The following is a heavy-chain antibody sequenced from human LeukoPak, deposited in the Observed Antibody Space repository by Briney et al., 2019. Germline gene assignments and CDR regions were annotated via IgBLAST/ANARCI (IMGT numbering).Heavy chain of an antibody. CDR3: ARESGLWFGEAIDY. D-gene: IGHD3-10*01. Sequence: ASVKVSYKASGYTFTSYGISWVRQAPGRGLEWMGWISAYNGNTNYAQKLQGRVTMTTDTSTSTAYMELRSLRSDDTAVYYCARESGLWFGEAIDYWGQGTLVTVSS. V-gene: IGHV1-18*01. CDR2: ISAYNGNT. CDR1: GYTFTSYG. J-gene: IGHJ4*02.